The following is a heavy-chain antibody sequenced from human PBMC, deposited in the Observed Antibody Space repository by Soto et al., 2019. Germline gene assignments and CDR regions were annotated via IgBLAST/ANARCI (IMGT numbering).Heavy chain of an antibody. D-gene: IGHD3-22*01. J-gene: IGHJ6*02. Sequence: QVQLVQSGAEVKKPGASVKVSCKASGYTFTSYGISWVRQAPGQGLEWMGWISAYNGNTNYAQKLQGRVTMTTDTSTSTAYMELRSLRSDETAVYYCARDTYYYDSSGPDYYYYGMDVWGQGTTVTVSS. V-gene: IGHV1-18*01. CDR1: GYTFTSYG. CDR2: ISAYNGNT. CDR3: ARDTYYYDSSGPDYYYYGMDV.